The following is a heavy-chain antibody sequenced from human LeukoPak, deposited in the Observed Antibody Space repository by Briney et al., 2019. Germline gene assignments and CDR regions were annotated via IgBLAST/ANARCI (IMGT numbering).Heavy chain of an antibody. J-gene: IGHJ4*02. D-gene: IGHD3-3*01. CDR1: GFTVSSNY. CDR3: ARDYDFWSGYNN. Sequence: GGSLRLSCAASGFTVSSNYMSWVRQAPGKGLEWVSVIYSGGSTYYADSVKGRFTISGDNSKNTLYLQMNSLRAEDTAVYCCARDYDFWSGYNNWGQGTLVTVSS. CDR2: IYSGGST. V-gene: IGHV3-66*02.